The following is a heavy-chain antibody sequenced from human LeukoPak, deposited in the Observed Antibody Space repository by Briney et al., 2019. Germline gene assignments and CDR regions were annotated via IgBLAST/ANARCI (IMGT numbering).Heavy chain of an antibody. D-gene: IGHD3-10*01. CDR1: GFTFDDYG. V-gene: IGHV3-21*01. J-gene: IGHJ4*02. CDR2: ISSSSSYI. Sequence: GGSLRLSCAASGFTFDDYGMSWVRQAPGKGLEWVSSISSSSSYIYYADSVKGRFTISRDNAKNSLYLQMNSLRAEDTAVYYCARSYGSGSYSIDYWGQGTLVTVSS. CDR3: ARSYGSGSYSIDY.